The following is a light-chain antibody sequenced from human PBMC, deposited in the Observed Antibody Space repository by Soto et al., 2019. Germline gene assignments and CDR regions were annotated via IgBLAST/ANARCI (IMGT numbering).Light chain of an antibody. CDR1: QSISGY. CDR3: QQSDSMPWT. CDR2: AAS. V-gene: IGKV1-39*01. Sequence: DIQMTQSPSSLSAAVGDRVTITCRASQSISGYLNWYKKKSRQAPKLLMYAASTLQSGVPSRFSGSGSGTDFTLTISSLQPEDSATYYCQQSDSMPWTFGQGTKVEIK. J-gene: IGKJ1*01.